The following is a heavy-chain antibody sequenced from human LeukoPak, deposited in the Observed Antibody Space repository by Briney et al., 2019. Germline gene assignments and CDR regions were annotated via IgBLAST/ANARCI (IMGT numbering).Heavy chain of an antibody. J-gene: IGHJ4*02. Sequence: GGSLRLSCAASGFTFSDYFMSWIRRAPGKGLEWISYISTSDSTIYYADSVKGRFTISRDNAKNSLYLQMNSLRAEDTAVYYCARGSPKHSGRRFYFHYWGQGTLVTVSS. CDR2: ISTSDSTI. CDR3: ARGSPKHSGRRFYFHY. CDR1: GFTFSDYF. V-gene: IGHV3-11*01. D-gene: IGHD1-26*01.